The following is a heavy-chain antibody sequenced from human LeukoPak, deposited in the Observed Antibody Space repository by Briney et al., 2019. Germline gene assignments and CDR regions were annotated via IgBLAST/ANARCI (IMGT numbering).Heavy chain of an antibody. Sequence: GGSLRLSCAASGFTFSNYAMHWVRQAPGKGLEWVAAISYDGSDKYYADSVKGRFTISRDNSKNTLYLQVNSLRAEDAAVYYCASSGITGTEFDYWGQGTLVTVSS. J-gene: IGHJ4*02. CDR2: ISYDGSDK. CDR1: GFTFSNYA. V-gene: IGHV3-30*04. D-gene: IGHD1-7*01. CDR3: ASSGITGTEFDY.